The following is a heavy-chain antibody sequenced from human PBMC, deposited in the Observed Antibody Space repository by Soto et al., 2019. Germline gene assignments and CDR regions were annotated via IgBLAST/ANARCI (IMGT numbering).Heavy chain of an antibody. CDR1: GFTFSSYA. CDR3: ATSHPHVEMATTLWNLDD. J-gene: IGHJ4*02. Sequence: EVQLLESGGGLVQPGGSLRLSCAASGFTFSSYAMSWVRQAPGKGLEWVSAISGSGGSTYYADSVKGRFTISRDNSKNTLYLQMNSLRAEDTAVYYCATSHPHVEMATTLWNLDDWGQGTLVTVSS. D-gene: IGHD5-12*01. CDR2: ISGSGGST. V-gene: IGHV3-23*01.